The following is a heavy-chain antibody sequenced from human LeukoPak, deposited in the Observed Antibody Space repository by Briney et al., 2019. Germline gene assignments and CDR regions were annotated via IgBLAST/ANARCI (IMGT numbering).Heavy chain of an antibody. V-gene: IGHV3-7*01. CDR3: TRDLPVPSLVRGIIIYGLIDY. D-gene: IGHD3-10*01. CDR2: INQDGRAT. CDR1: GFTFSNYW. J-gene: IGHJ4*02. Sequence: PGGSLRLSCAAFGFTFSNYWMTWVRQAPEKGLEWVANINQDGRATFYGDSVKGRFTISRDNAESSLYLQMNSLRAEDTAVYYCTRDLPVPSLVRGIIIYGLIDYWGQGTLVTVSS.